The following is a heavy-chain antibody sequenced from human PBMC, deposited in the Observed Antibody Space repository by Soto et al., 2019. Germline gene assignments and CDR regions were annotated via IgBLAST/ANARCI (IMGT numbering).Heavy chain of an antibody. D-gene: IGHD3-10*01. CDR2: IYWDDDK. CDR3: AHSPVVRGWTVIGDLRDY. J-gene: IGHJ4*02. CDR1: GFSLSTSGVG. Sequence: SGPTLVNPTQTLTLTCTFSGFSLSTSGVGVGWIRQPPGKALEWLALIYWDDDKRYSPSLKSRLTITKDTSKNQVVLTMTNMDPVDTATYYCAHSPVVRGWTVIGDLRDYWGQGTLVTLSS. V-gene: IGHV2-5*02.